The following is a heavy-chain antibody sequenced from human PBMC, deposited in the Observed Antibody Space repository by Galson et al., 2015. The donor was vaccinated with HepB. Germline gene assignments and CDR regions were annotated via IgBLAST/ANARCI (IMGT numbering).Heavy chain of an antibody. CDR1: GDSMKNYY. V-gene: IGHV4-59*08. CDR3: ARNYGGNAYANFDS. Sequence: LSLTCTVSGDSMKNYYWSWIRQPPGRGLEWIGYIDYSGNTNYNPPFKSRLTISVDTSKNQFSLQLSSVTAADTAVYYCARNYGGNAYANFDSWGQGTLVTVSS. D-gene: IGHD4-23*01. J-gene: IGHJ4*02. CDR2: IDYSGNT.